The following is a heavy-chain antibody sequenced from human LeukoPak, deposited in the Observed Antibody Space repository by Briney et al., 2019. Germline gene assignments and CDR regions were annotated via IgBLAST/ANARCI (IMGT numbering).Heavy chain of an antibody. CDR2: ISAYNGNT. V-gene: IGHV1-18*01. CDR1: GYTFTSYG. CDR3: ARDYGDYEWESESNNWFDP. D-gene: IGHD4-17*01. J-gene: IGHJ5*02. Sequence: ASVKVSCKASGYTFTSYGISWVRQAPGQGLEWMGWISAYNGNTNYAQKLQGRVTMTTDTSTSTAYMELRSLRSDDTAVYYCARDYGDYEWESESNNWFDPWGQGTLVTVSS.